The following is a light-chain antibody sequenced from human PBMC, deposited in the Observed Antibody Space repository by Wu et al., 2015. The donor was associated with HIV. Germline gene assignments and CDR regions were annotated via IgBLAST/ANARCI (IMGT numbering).Light chain of an antibody. CDR3: QQYNGYSAIT. CDR2: RAS. Sequence: DIQMTQSPSTLAASIGDRVTITCRASQSIHSWLAWYQQKPGKAPKLLIYRASSLESGVPSRFSGTGSGTEFTLSISSLQPDDFATYYCQQYNGYSAITFGQGTRLEIK. J-gene: IGKJ5*01. CDR1: QSIHSW. V-gene: IGKV1-5*03.